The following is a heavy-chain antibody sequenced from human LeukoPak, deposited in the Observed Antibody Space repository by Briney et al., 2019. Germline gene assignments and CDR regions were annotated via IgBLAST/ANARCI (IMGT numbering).Heavy chain of an antibody. CDR3: AVLGTISRPDY. V-gene: IGHV4-39*07. D-gene: IGHD5-24*01. J-gene: IGHJ4*02. CDR2: IYYSGST. CDR1: GGSISSSSYF. Sequence: SETLSLTCTVSGGSISSSSYFWGWIRQPPGKGLEWIGSIYYSGSTYYNPSLKSRVTISVDASKNQFSLKLSSVTAADTAVYYCAVLGTISRPDYWGQGTLATVSS.